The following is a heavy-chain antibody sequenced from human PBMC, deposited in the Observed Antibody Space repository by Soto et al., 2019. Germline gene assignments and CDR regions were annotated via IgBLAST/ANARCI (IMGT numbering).Heavy chain of an antibody. V-gene: IGHV3-23*01. D-gene: IGHD3-22*01. Sequence: GGSLRLSCAASGFTFSSYAMSWVRQAPGKGLEWVSAISGSGGSTYYADSVKGRFTISRDNSKNTLYLQMNSLRAEDTAVYYCAKDEDSSGYYFHAFDIWGQGTMVTVSS. CDR1: GFTFSSYA. CDR2: ISGSGGST. CDR3: AKDEDSSGYYFHAFDI. J-gene: IGHJ3*02.